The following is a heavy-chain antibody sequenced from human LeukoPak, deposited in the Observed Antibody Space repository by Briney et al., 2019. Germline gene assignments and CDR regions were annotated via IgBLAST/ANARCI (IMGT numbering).Heavy chain of an antibody. D-gene: IGHD2-15*01. V-gene: IGHV4-31*03. CDR1: GGSISSGGYY. J-gene: IGHJ4*02. Sequence: SETLSLTCTVSGGSISSGGYYWSWIRQHPGKGLEWIGYIYYSGSTYYNPSLKSRVTISVDTSKNQFSLKLSSVTAADTAVYYCARVSDRSGGSCYYFVYWGQGTLVTVSS. CDR3: ARVSDRSGGSCYYFVY. CDR2: IYYSGST.